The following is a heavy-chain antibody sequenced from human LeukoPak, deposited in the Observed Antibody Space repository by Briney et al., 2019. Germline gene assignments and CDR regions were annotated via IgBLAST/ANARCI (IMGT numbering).Heavy chain of an antibody. V-gene: IGHV4-59*01. Sequence: PSETLSLTCSVSDGSINSYYWNWIRRPPGKGLEWIGYIYYDGNTNYSPSLKSRVTMSVDTSKNLFSLKVSSVTAADTAVYYCARGRSNYYGMDVWGQGTTVTVSS. J-gene: IGHJ6*02. D-gene: IGHD1-26*01. CDR3: ARGRSNYYGMDV. CDR1: DGSINSYY. CDR2: IYYDGNT.